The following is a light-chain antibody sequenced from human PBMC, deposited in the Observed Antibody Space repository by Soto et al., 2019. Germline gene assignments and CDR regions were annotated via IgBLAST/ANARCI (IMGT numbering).Light chain of an antibody. V-gene: IGLV2-8*01. CDR2: EVT. J-gene: IGLJ3*02. CDR1: SSDVGGYNY. Sequence: QSVLTQPPSASGSPGQSVTISCTGTSSDVGGYNYVSWYQQYPGRAPKLMIYEVTKRPSGVPDRFSGSKSGNTASLTVSGLRAEDEADYYCSSYAYSSKFNFVFGGGTKLTVL. CDR3: SSYAYSSKFNFV.